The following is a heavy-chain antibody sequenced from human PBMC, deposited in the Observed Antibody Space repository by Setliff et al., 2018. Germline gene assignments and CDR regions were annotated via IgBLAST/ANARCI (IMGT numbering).Heavy chain of an antibody. CDR2: ISAYSGKA. V-gene: IGHV1-18*04. CDR3: VRGEVILVQGLGAQDAFEI. Sequence: ASVKVSCKASGHTLTGYYMHWVRQAPGQGLEWMGWISAYSGKAYYAQKLQDRATMTTDTSTGTAYLELRSLRSDDTAVYYCVRGEVILVQGLGAQDAFEIWGHGTVVTVSS. CDR1: GHTLTGYY. D-gene: IGHD3-10*01. J-gene: IGHJ3*02.